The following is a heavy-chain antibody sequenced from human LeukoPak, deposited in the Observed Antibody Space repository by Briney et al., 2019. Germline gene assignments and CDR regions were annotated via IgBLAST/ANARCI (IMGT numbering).Heavy chain of an antibody. D-gene: IGHD5-12*01. Sequence: GGSLRLSCAASGFTFSSYEMNWVRQAPGKGLEWVSYISSSGSTIYYADSVKGRFTISRDNAKNSLYLQMNSLRAEDTAVYYCARVEASGYDYGAFDYWGQGTLVTVSP. CDR3: ARVEASGYDYGAFDY. CDR2: ISSSGSTI. J-gene: IGHJ4*02. CDR1: GFTFSSYE. V-gene: IGHV3-48*03.